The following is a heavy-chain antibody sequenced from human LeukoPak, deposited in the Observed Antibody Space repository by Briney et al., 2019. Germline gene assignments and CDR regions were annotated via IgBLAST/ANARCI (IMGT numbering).Heavy chain of an antibody. CDR2: ISSSGSFI. Sequence: GGSLRLSCAASGFTFSSYSMNWVRQAPGEGLEWVSSISSSGSFIYYADSVKGRFTISRDNARNSLFLQMNSLRAEDTAVYYCARDLRYCTSASCSENGAFDIWGQGTMVTVSS. D-gene: IGHD2-2*01. CDR3: ARDLRYCTSASCSENGAFDI. V-gene: IGHV3-21*01. CDR1: GFTFSSYS. J-gene: IGHJ3*02.